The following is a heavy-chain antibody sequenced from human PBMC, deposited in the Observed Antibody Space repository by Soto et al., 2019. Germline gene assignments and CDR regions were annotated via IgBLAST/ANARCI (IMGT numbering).Heavy chain of an antibody. CDR1: GYSFTSYW. CDR3: ARLTYRSYYDSSGYSTAPYYGMDV. CDR2: IDPSDSYT. Sequence: GESLKISCKGSGYSFTSYWISWVRQMPGKGLEWMGRIDPSDSYTNYSPSFQGHVTISADKSISTAYLQWSSLKASDTAMYYCARLTYRSYYDSSGYSTAPYYGMDVWSQGTTVTVSS. V-gene: IGHV5-10-1*01. D-gene: IGHD3-22*01. J-gene: IGHJ6*02.